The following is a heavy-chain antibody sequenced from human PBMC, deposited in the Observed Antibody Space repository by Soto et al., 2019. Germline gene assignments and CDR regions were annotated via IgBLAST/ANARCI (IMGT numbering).Heavy chain of an antibody. CDR2: MNPNSGNT. CDR3: ARERSAAGTGWFDP. Sequence: QVQLVQSGAEVKKPGASVKVSCKASGYTFTSYDINWVRQATGQGLEWMGWMNPNSGNTGYAQKFQGRVTMTRNTXXSTAYMELSSLTSEDTAVYYCARERSAAGTGWFDPWGQGTLVTVSS. J-gene: IGHJ5*02. V-gene: IGHV1-8*01. CDR1: GYTFTSYD. D-gene: IGHD6-13*01.